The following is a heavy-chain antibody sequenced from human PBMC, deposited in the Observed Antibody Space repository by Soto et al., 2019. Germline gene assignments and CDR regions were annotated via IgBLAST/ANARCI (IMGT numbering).Heavy chain of an antibody. CDR1: GFTFSSYG. Sequence: GGSLRLSCAASGFTFSSYGMHWVRQAPGKGLEWVAVIWYDGSNKYYADSVKGRFTISRDNSKNTLYLQMNSLRAEDTAVYYCARGGLWFGESPSFWGQGTLVTVSS. CDR2: IWYDGSNK. J-gene: IGHJ4*02. V-gene: IGHV3-33*01. D-gene: IGHD3-10*01. CDR3: ARGGLWFGESPSF.